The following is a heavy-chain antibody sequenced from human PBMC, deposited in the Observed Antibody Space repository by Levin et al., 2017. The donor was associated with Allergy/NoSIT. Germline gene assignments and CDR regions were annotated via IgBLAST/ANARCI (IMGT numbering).Heavy chain of an antibody. D-gene: IGHD3-10*01. V-gene: IGHV2-70*11. CDR2: IDWDDDK. J-gene: IGHJ4*02. CDR3: ARATNHYYGRGFDY. CDR1: GFSLTTSGMC. Sequence: HSQTLSLTCTFSGFSLTTSGMCVSWIRQPPGNALEWLARIDWDDDKYYSTSLKTRLTISRDTSKNQVVLTMTSMDPVDTATYYCARATNHYYGRGFDYWGQGTPVTVSS.